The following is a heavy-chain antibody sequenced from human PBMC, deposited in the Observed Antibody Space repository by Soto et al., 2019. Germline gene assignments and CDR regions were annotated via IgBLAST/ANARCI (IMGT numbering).Heavy chain of an antibody. CDR3: AIPSGLTVTGPDY. CDR1: GFIFSNYA. Sequence: LILSCAASGFIFSNYAMSWVRQAPGEGLEWVSAIGGNGADTYYADSVKGRFTISRDNSKNTLYLQMNSLRAEDTAVYFCAIPSGLTVTGPDYWGQGTLVTVSS. CDR2: IGGNGADT. J-gene: IGHJ4*02. V-gene: IGHV3-23*01. D-gene: IGHD6-19*01.